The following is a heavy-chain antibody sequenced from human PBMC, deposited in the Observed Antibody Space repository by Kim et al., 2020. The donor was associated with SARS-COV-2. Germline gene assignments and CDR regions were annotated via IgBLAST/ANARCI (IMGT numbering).Heavy chain of an antibody. J-gene: IGHJ4*02. Sequence: ASVKVSCKASGYTFTSYGISWVRQAPGQGLEWMGWISAYNGNTNYAQKLQGRVTMTTDTSTSTAYMELRSLRSDDTAVYYCARRRDGGGYFDWLLHSYFDYWGQGTLVTVSS. V-gene: IGHV1-18*01. CDR2: ISAYNGNT. CDR1: GYTFTSYG. D-gene: IGHD3-9*01. CDR3: ARRRDGGGYFDWLLHSYFDY.